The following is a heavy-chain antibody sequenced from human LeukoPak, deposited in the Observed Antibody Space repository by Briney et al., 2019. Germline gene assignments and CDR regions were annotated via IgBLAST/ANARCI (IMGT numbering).Heavy chain of an antibody. Sequence: PSETLSLTCTVSGGSISSSSYYWGWIRQPPGRGLEWIGNIYETGSTNYNPSLKSRVTISVDTSKNQFSLKLSSVTAADTAVYYCVRPDDNSFDFWGQGTMVTVSS. CDR3: VRPDDNSFDF. J-gene: IGHJ3*01. V-gene: IGHV4-39*01. D-gene: IGHD3-9*01. CDR2: IYETGST. CDR1: GGSISSSSYY.